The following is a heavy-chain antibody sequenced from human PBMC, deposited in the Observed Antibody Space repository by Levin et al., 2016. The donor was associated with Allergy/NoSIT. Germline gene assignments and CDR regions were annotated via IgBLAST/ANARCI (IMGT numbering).Heavy chain of an antibody. J-gene: IGHJ4*02. V-gene: IGHV1-18*01. CDR1: GYTFTSYG. CDR2: ISAYNGNT. CDR3: ARVFDARELLRWGMCDY. D-gene: IGHD1-26*01. Sequence: ASVKVSCKASGYTFTSYGISWVRQAPGQGLEWMGWISAYNGNTNYAQKLQGRVTMTTDTSTSTAYMELRSLRSDDTAVYYCARVFDARELLRWGMCDYWGQGTLVTVSS.